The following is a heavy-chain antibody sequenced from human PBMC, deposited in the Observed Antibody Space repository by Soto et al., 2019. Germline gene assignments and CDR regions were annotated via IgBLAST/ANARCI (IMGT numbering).Heavy chain of an antibody. V-gene: IGHV1-18*01. D-gene: IGHD1-26*01. Sequence: RASVKVSCKASGYTFTNYGISWVRQAPGQGLEWLGWISTYNGDRDFAQKVQGRVTMTTDTSTTTAYMELRSLRSNDTAVYYCARSRAGGTWEQYPSFYFDYWGQGALVTVSS. J-gene: IGHJ4*02. CDR1: GYTFTNYG. CDR2: ISTYNGDR. CDR3: ARSRAGGTWEQYPSFYFDY.